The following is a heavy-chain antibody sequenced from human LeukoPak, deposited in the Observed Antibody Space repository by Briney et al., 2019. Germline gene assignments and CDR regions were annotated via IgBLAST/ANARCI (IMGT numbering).Heavy chain of an antibody. CDR1: GFTFSSYE. CDR3: ARICLYYYGSGSYYNKGAFDI. V-gene: IGHV3-48*03. Sequence: SGGSLRLSCAASGFTFSSYEMNWVRQAPGKGLEWVSYISSSGSTIYYADSVKGRFTISRDNAKNSLYLQMNSLRAEDTAVYYCARICLYYYGSGSYYNKGAFDIWGQGTMVTVSS. CDR2: ISSSGSTI. J-gene: IGHJ3*02. D-gene: IGHD3-10*01.